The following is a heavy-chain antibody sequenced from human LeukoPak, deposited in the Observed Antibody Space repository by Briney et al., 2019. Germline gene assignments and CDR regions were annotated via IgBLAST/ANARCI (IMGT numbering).Heavy chain of an antibody. CDR2: ISSGSTYI. Sequence: PGGSLRLSCAASGFTFSSYSMNWVRQAPGKGLEWVSSISSGSTYIYYGDSLKGRFTISRDNAKNSLYLQMNSLRAEDTAVYYCARRVASANDASDIWGQGTMVTVSS. CDR3: ARRVASANDASDI. D-gene: IGHD6-13*01. J-gene: IGHJ3*02. CDR1: GFTFSSYS. V-gene: IGHV3-21*01.